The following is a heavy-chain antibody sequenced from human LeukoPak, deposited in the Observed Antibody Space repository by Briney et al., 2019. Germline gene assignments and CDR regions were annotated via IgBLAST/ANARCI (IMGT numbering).Heavy chain of an antibody. CDR3: ATIMYSSTWYYFDY. CDR1: DGSISNYY. D-gene: IGHD6-13*01. J-gene: IGHJ4*02. CDR2: AYYSGST. V-gene: IGHV4-59*01. Sequence: SETLSLTCSVFDGSISNYYWSWIRQPPGKGLEWIGYAYYSGSTTYNPSLESRVTISVDTSKNQFSLKLTAVTAADTAVYYCATIMYSSTWYYFDYWGQGTLVTVSS.